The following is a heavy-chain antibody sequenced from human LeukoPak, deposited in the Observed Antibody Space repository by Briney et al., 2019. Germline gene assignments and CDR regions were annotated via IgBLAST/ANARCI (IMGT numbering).Heavy chain of an antibody. CDR1: GFTFSSYA. V-gene: IGHV3-23*01. Sequence: GGSLRLPCAASGFTFSSYAMSWVRRAPGKGLEWVSAISGSGGSTYYAGSVKGRFTISRDNSKNTLYLQMNSLRAEDTAVYYCAKFLTVYYYDSSGDYWGQGTLVTVSS. CDR2: ISGSGGST. CDR3: AKFLTVYYYDSSGDY. J-gene: IGHJ4*02. D-gene: IGHD3-22*01.